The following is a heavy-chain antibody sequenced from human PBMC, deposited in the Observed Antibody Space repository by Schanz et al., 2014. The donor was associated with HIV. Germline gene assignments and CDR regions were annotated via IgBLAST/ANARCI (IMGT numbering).Heavy chain of an antibody. CDR3: ARSVGYNDNWHDY. J-gene: IGHJ4*02. CDR1: GYTFTSFD. V-gene: IGHV1-8*01. D-gene: IGHD1-20*01. CDR2: MNPWSGNT. Sequence: QAQLMQSGAEVKKPGASVKVSCTASGYTFTSFDINWVRQATGQGPEWMGWMNPWSGNTGYAQKFRGRASMTRDTSTNTAYLELSSLRSDDTAVYYCARSVGYNDNWHDYWGQGTQVTVSS.